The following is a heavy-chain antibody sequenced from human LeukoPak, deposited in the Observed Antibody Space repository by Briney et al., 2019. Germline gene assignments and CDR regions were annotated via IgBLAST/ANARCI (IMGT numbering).Heavy chain of an antibody. Sequence: GGSLRLSCAASGFAFSSYSMNWVRQAPGKGLEWVSSISSSSSYIYYADSVKGRFTISRDNAKNSLYLQMNSLRAEDTAVYYCARDTDDFSSLDYWGQGTLVTVSS. CDR2: ISSSSSYI. CDR3: ARDTDDFSSLDY. D-gene: IGHD3-3*01. V-gene: IGHV3-21*01. CDR1: GFAFSSYS. J-gene: IGHJ4*02.